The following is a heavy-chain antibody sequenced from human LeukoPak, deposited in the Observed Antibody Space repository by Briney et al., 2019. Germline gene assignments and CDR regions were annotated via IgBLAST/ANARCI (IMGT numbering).Heavy chain of an antibody. J-gene: IGHJ5*02. CDR1: GGTFSSYA. V-gene: IGHV1-69*04. CDR3: ARGRSWIQLWLLRYNWFDP. Sequence: ASVKVSCKTSGGTFSSYAISWVRQAPGQGLEWMGRIIPILGIANYAQKFQGRVTITADKSTSTAYMELSSLRSEDTAVYYCARGRSWIQLWLLRYNWFDPWGQGTLVSVSS. D-gene: IGHD5-18*01. CDR2: IIPILGIA.